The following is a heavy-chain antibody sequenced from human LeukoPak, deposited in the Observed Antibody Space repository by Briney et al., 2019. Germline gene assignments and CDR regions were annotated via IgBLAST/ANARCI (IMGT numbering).Heavy chain of an antibody. CDR3: TTEGERIVATISDY. D-gene: IGHD5-12*01. CDR2: IKSKTDGGTT. Sequence: GGSLRLSCAASGFTFSNAWMSWVRQAPRKGLEWVGRIKSKTDGGTTDYAAPVKGRFTISRDDSKNTLYLQMNSLKTEDTAVYYCTTEGERIVATISDYWGQGTLVTVSS. CDR1: GFTFSNAW. J-gene: IGHJ4*02. V-gene: IGHV3-15*01.